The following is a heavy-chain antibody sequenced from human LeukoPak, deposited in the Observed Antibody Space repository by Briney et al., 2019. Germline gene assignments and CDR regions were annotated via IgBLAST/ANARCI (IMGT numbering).Heavy chain of an antibody. CDR3: ARATHYFDY. CDR1: GGSISSGSYY. Sequence: PSQTLSLTCTVSGGSISSGSYYWRWLRQPAGKGLEWIGRIYTSGSTNYNPSLKSRVTISVDTSKNQFSLKLSSVTAADTAVYYCARATHYFDYWGQGTLVTVSS. J-gene: IGHJ4*02. V-gene: IGHV4-61*02. CDR2: IYTSGST.